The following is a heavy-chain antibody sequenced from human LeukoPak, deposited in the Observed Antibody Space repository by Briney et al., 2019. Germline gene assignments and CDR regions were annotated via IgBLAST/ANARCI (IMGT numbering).Heavy chain of an antibody. Sequence: PGGSLRLSCAASGFTFSSYEMNWVRQAPGKGLEWVSYISSSGSTIYYADSVKGRFTISRDNSKNTLYLQMNSLRAEDTAVYYCATLYGDRDLDYWGQGTLVTVSS. CDR2: ISSSGSTI. J-gene: IGHJ4*02. D-gene: IGHD4-17*01. V-gene: IGHV3-48*03. CDR1: GFTFSSYE. CDR3: ATLYGDRDLDY.